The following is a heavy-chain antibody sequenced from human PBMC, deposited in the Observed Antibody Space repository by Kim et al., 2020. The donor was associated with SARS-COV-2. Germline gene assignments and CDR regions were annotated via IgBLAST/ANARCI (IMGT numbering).Heavy chain of an antibody. CDR2: IYHSGST. D-gene: IGHD1-1*01. CDR1: GGSISSSNW. Sequence: SETLSLTCAVSGGSISSSNWWSWVRQPPGKGLEWIGEIYHSGSTNYNPSLKSRVTISVDKSKNQFSLKLSSVTAADTAVYYCAKTGTAGIFYYYYYYGMDVWGQGTTVTVSS. J-gene: IGHJ6*02. V-gene: IGHV4-4*02. CDR3: AKTGTAGIFYYYYYYGMDV.